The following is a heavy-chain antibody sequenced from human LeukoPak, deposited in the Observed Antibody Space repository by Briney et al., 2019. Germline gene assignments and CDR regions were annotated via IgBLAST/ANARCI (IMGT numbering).Heavy chain of an antibody. J-gene: IGHJ4*02. V-gene: IGHV3-23*01. Sequence: GGSLRLSCAPSGFTFSNYAMNWVRQAPGKGLEWVSGINGSGVITYYSDSVKGRFTISRDSSKNSLYLQMKSLRAEDTAVYYCAKDSSQGGDYLDSWGQGTLVTVSS. CDR3: AKDSSQGGDYLDS. CDR1: GFTFSNYA. CDR2: INGSGVIT. D-gene: IGHD3-16*01.